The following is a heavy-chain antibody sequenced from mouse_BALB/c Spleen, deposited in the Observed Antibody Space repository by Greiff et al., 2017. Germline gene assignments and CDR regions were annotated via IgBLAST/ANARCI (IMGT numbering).Heavy chain of an antibody. Sequence: EVKLEESGGGLVKPGGSLKLSCAASGFTFSDYYMYWVRQTPEKRLEWVATISDGGSYTYYPDSVKGRFTISRDNAKNNLYLQMSSLKSEDTAMYYCARDSYYGSSSTAWFAYWGQGTLVTVSA. D-gene: IGHD1-1*01. CDR2: ISDGGSYT. J-gene: IGHJ3*01. V-gene: IGHV5-4*02. CDR1: GFTFSDYY. CDR3: ARDSYYGSSSTAWFAY.